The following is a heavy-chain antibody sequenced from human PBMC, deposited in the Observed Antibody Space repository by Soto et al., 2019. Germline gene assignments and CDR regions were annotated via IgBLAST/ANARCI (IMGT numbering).Heavy chain of an antibody. J-gene: IGHJ4*02. V-gene: IGHV3-23*01. D-gene: IGHD3-22*01. CDR3: VKGSSASRPYYFDY. CDR2: ITGSGDDT. CDR1: GFIFSGYA. Sequence: EVQLLDSGGGFVQPGGSLRLSCEASGFIFSGYAMSWVRQAPGRRLEWISAITGSGDDTYYADYVKGRFTISRDNSKNTLYLQMSSRRAEDTALYYCVKGSSASRPYYFDYWGQGTLVTVSS.